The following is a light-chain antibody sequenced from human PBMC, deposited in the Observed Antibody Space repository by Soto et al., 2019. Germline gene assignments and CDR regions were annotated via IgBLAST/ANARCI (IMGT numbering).Light chain of an antibody. J-gene: IGLJ1*01. Sequence: QSALTQPASVSGSPGQSITISCTGSSSDIGAYNYDSWFQQYPGKAPKLIISEVSNRPSGVSNRFSGSKSGTAASLTISGLQTEDEADYFCFSFTTDWTHVFGTGTKVTVL. V-gene: IGLV2-14*01. CDR2: EVS. CDR3: FSFTTDWTHV. CDR1: SSDIGAYNY.